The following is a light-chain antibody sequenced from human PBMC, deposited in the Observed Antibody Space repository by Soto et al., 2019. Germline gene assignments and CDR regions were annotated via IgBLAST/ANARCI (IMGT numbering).Light chain of an antibody. CDR2: AAS. J-gene: IGKJ5*01. Sequence: EIVIAHSPATLSVSPVERATLSCRAGQSISSNLAWYQQKPGQAPRLLIYAASTRATGIPARFSGSGSGTEFTLTISTLQSEDFAVYYCQQYNNWPQITFGQGTRLEIK. CDR1: QSISSN. CDR3: QQYNNWPQIT. V-gene: IGKV3-15*01.